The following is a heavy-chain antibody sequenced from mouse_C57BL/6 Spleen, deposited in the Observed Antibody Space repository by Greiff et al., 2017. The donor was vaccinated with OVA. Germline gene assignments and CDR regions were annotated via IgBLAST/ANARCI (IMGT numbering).Heavy chain of an antibody. CDR1: GFSLTSYG. Sequence: VQLQQSGPGLVQPSQSLSITCTVSGFSLTSYGVHWVRQSPGKGLEWLGVLWSGGSTDYNAAFISRLSISKDNSKSQVFFKMNSLQADDTAIYYCARNDYGSNYWYFDVWGTGTTVTVSS. J-gene: IGHJ1*03. D-gene: IGHD1-1*01. CDR2: LWSGGST. CDR3: ARNDYGSNYWYFDV. V-gene: IGHV2-2*01.